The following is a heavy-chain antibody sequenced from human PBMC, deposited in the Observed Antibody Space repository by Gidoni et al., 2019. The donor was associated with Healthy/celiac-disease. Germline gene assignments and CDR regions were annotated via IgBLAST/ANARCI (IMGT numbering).Heavy chain of an antibody. CDR3: AREEASGGVHPYFD. Sequence: EVQLVESGGGLVKPGGSLRLSCAASGFTFSSYSMNWVRQAPGKGLEWVSSISSSSSYIYYADSVKGRFTISRDNAKNSLYLQMNSLRAEDTAVYYCAREEASGGVHPYFDWGQGTLVTVSS. V-gene: IGHV3-21*01. D-gene: IGHD3-16*01. J-gene: IGHJ4*02. CDR2: ISSSSSYI. CDR1: GFTFSSYS.